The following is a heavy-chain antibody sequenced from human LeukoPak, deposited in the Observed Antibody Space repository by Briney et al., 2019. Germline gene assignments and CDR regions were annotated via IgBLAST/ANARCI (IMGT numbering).Heavy chain of an antibody. CDR2: IYYSGST. Sequence: ASETLSLTCTVSGGSISSSSYYWGWIREPPGKGLEWIGYIYYSGSTNYNPSLKSRVTISVDTTKNHFSLKPSSVTAADTAVYYCARVRGSSWNTGYYYHYIDVWGKGTTVTISS. D-gene: IGHD6-13*01. CDR3: ARVRGSSWNTGYYYHYIDV. V-gene: IGHV4-61*03. CDR1: GGSISSSSYY. J-gene: IGHJ6*03.